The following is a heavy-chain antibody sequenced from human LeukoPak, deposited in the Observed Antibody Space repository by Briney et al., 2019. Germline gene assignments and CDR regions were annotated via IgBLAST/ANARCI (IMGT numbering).Heavy chain of an antibody. CDR2: IHSGGTT. Sequence: GGSLRLSRAASGFTVSNNYMSWVRQAPGKELEWVSVIHSGGTTNYADSVQGRFTISRDKSKTTLYLHMNSLRAEDTAVYYCARDSDSGYGPFASWGQGTLVTVSS. CDR3: ARDSDSGYGPFAS. J-gene: IGHJ4*02. CDR1: GFTVSNNY. V-gene: IGHV3-53*01. D-gene: IGHD5-12*01.